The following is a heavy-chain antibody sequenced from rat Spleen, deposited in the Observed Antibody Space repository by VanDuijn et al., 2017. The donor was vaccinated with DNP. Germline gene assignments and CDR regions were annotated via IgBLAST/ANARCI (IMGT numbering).Heavy chain of an antibody. D-gene: IGHD1-9*01. V-gene: IGHV5-7*01. Sequence: EVQLVASGGGLVQPGKSLKLSCAASGFTFSDYNMAWVRQAPRKGLEWVGSINYDGSSTAYRDSVKGRFTMSRENAEGTRNLQMNSRRSEDTATYYCESHTYYGYEYFVYWGQGVMVTVSS. J-gene: IGHJ2*01. CDR1: GFTFSDYN. CDR2: INYDGSST. CDR3: ESHTYYGYEYFVY.